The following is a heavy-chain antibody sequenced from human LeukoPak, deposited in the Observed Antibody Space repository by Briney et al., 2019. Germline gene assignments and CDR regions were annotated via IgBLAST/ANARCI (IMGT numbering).Heavy chain of an antibody. CDR3: ARDKYGGYSFDY. CDR2: IIPIFGTA. J-gene: IGHJ4*02. CDR1: GGTFSSYA. V-gene: IGHV1-69*05. Sequence: SVKVSCKASGGTFSSYAISWVRQAPGQGLEWMGGIIPIFGTANYAQKFQGRVTITTDESTSTAYMELSSLRSGDTAVYYCARDKYGGYSFDYWDQGTLVTVSS. D-gene: IGHD5-12*01.